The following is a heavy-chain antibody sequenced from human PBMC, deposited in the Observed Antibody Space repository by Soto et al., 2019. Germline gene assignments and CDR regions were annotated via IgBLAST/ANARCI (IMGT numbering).Heavy chain of an antibody. CDR2: IYYSGST. CDR1: GGSINSGGYY. CDR3: ARSSISKKIHY. V-gene: IGHV4-31*03. Sequence: QVQLQESGPGLVKPSQTLSLTCSVSGGSINSGGYYWTWIRQHPGKGLEWIGNIYYSGSTYYNPSLKSRVTISIDTSKTHFSLKLTSVTAADTAVYYCARSSISKKIHYWGQGTLVTVSS. J-gene: IGHJ4*02. D-gene: IGHD2-2*01.